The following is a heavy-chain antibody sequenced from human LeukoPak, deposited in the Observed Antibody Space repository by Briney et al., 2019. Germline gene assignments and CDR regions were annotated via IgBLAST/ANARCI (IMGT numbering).Heavy chain of an antibody. CDR2: IKQGGSEK. CDR3: TTEAAAGIDY. J-gene: IGHJ4*02. V-gene: IGHV3-7*01. CDR1: GFTFSTYW. D-gene: IGHD6-13*01. Sequence: GGSLRLSCAASGFTFSTYWMSWVRQAPGKGLEWVANIKQGGSEKYYLDSVKGRFTISRDNAKNSLYLQMNSLRAEDTAVYFCTTEAAAGIDYWGQGTLVTVSS.